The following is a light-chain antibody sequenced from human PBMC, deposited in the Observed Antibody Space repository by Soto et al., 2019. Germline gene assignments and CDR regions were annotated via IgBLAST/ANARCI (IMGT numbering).Light chain of an antibody. CDR1: SSDVGRYNY. CDR2: EVS. CDR3: TSYTSSNTPV. Sequence: HCALTQPASVSGSPGQSITISCTGASSDVGRYNYVSWYQLHPGKAPKLIIYEVSNRPSGVSNRFSGSKSGNTASLTISGLRAEDEADYYCTSYTSSNTPVFGTGTKVTVL. V-gene: IGLV2-14*01. J-gene: IGLJ1*01.